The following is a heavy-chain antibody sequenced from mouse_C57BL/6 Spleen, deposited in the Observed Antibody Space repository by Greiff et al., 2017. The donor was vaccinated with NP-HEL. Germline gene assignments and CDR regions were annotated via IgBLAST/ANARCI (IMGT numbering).Heavy chain of an antibody. CDR3: ATYDPWFAY. V-gene: IGHV1-69*01. J-gene: IGHJ3*01. CDR1: GYTFTSYW. D-gene: IGHD2-3*01. Sequence: VQLQQPGAELVMPGASVKLSCKASGYTFTSYWMHWVKQRPGQGLEWIGEIDPSDSYTNYNQKFKGKSTLTVDKASSTAYMQLSSLTYEDSAVYYCATYDPWFAYWGQGTLVTVSA. CDR2: IDPSDSYT.